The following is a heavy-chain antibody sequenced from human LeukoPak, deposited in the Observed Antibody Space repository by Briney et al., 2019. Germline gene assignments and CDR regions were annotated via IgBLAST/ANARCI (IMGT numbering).Heavy chain of an antibody. J-gene: IGHJ6*03. Sequence: PSETLSLTCTVSGGSISNHYWSWIRQPAGKGLEWIGRVYSSGSLGYNPSLESRVTVTMDTSKNQLSLELTSVTAADTAVYYCARDVLEYCSSTTCHTFYYYHMDVWGKGTTVTVSS. V-gene: IGHV4-4*07. CDR3: ARDVLEYCSSTTCHTFYYYHMDV. CDR2: VYSSGSL. CDR1: GGSISNHY. D-gene: IGHD2/OR15-2a*01.